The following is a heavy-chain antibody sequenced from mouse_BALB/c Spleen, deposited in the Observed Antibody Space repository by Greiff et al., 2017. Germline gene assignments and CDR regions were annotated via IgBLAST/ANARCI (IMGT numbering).Heavy chain of an antibody. Sequence: EVQLQESGGGLVQPGGSLRLSCATSGFTFTDYYMSWVRQPPGKALEWLGFIRNKANGYTTEYSASVKGRFTISRDNSQSILYLQMNTLRAEDSATYYCARDNSEGFAYWGQGTLVTVSA. J-gene: IGHJ3*01. CDR2: IRNKANGYTT. CDR3: ARDNSEGFAY. V-gene: IGHV7-3*02. CDR1: GFTFTDYY.